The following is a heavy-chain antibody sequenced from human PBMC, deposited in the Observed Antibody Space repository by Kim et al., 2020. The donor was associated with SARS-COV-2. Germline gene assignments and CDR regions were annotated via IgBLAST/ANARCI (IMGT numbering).Heavy chain of an antibody. V-gene: IGHV3-7*03. J-gene: IGHJ4*02. D-gene: IGHD3-10*01. Sequence: YVDSVKGRMTVSRDNARNLLLLQKNSLRAEDTAVYYCVRESGDYYGYCYFWGQGAQVTVSS. CDR3: VRESGDYYGYCYF.